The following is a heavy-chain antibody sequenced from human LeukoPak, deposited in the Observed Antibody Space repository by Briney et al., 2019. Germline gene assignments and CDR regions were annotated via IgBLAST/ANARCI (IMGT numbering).Heavy chain of an antibody. Sequence: GESLKISCKGSGDNFNTYWSAWVRQMRGKGLEWMGIIYASDSDTTYGPSFQGQVTISVDKSTATAYLRWGTLKPSCTPMYYCARHSGGPNDFDFWGQGTMVTV. CDR2: IYASDSDT. D-gene: IGHD3-16*01. J-gene: IGHJ3*01. V-gene: IGHV5-51*01. CDR1: GDNFNTYW. CDR3: ARHSGGPNDFDF.